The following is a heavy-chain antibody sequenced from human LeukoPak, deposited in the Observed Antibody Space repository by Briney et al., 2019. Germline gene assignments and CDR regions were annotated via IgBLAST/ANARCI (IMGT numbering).Heavy chain of an antibody. CDR2: IKSDGST. J-gene: IGHJ1*01. CDR3: ARAPSEIGGYYPEYFRH. V-gene: IGHV3-74*01. Sequence: GGSLRLSCAASGFTFSSYWMHWVRQAPGKGLVWVSRIKSDGSTNYADSVKGRFTISRDNAKNKVSLQMNSLRAEDTGVYYCARAPSEIGGYYPEYFRHWGQGTLVTVSS. CDR1: GFTFSSYW. D-gene: IGHD3-22*01.